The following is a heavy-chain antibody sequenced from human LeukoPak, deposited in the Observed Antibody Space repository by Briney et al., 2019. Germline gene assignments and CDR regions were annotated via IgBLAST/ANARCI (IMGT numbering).Heavy chain of an antibody. J-gene: IGHJ6*03. CDR3: ARSHYYGSGHYYYYYMDV. Sequence: PSETLSLTCTVSGGSISSYYWSWIRQPAGKGLEWIGRIYTSGSTNYNPSLKSRVTMSVDTSKNQFSLKLSSVTAADTAVYYCARSHYYGSGHYYYYYMDVWGKGTTVTISS. D-gene: IGHD3-10*01. CDR2: IYTSGST. V-gene: IGHV4-4*07. CDR1: GGSISSYY.